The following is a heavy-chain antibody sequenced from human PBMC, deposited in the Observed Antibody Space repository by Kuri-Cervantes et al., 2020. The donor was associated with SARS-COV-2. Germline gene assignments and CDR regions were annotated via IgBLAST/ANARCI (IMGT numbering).Heavy chain of an antibody. Sequence: ASVKVSCKASGYTFTSYGISWVRQAPGQGLEWMGWISAYNGNTNYAQKLQGRVTMTTDASTSTAYMELRSLRSDDTAVYYCARDLIAAADNGALGYWGQGTLVTVSS. CDR3: ARDLIAAADNGALGY. CDR2: ISAYNGNT. D-gene: IGHD6-13*01. V-gene: IGHV1-18*04. CDR1: GYTFTSYG. J-gene: IGHJ4*02.